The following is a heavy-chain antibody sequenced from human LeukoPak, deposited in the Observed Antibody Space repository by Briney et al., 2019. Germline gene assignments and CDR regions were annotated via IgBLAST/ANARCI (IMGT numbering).Heavy chain of an antibody. CDR3: AREAMAVDY. CDR1: GFTFGSYN. D-gene: IGHD5-18*01. CDR2: ISGGSSTI. J-gene: IGHJ4*02. Sequence: PGGSLRLSCAASGFTFGSYNMNWVRQAPGKGLEWVSYISGGSSTIYYADSVKGRFTISRDNAKNSLYLQMNSLRAEDTAVYYCAREAMAVDYWGQGTLVTVSS. V-gene: IGHV3-48*04.